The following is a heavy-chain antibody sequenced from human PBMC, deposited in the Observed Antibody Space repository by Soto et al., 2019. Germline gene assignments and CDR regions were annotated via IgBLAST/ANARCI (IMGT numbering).Heavy chain of an antibody. CDR3: AKDRHYYDSSGYYYFDY. CDR2: ISYDGSNK. V-gene: IGHV3-30*18. CDR1: GFTFSSYG. D-gene: IGHD3-22*01. Sequence: GGSLRLSCAASGFTFSSYGMHWVRQAPGKGPEWVAVISYDGSNKYYADSVKGRFTISRDNSKNTLYLQMNSLRAEDTAVYYCAKDRHYYDSSGYYYFDYWGQGTLVTVSS. J-gene: IGHJ4*02.